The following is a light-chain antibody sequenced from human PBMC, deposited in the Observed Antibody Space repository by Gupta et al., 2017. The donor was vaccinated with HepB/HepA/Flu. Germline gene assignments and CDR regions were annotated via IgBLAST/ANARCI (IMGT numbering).Light chain of an antibody. J-gene: IGKJ1*01. CDR3: QQYYSTPRT. Sequence: DIVXXXXPDXLAVXXXERATINCKSSQSILYSSNNKNYLAWYQQKPGQPPRPLISWASSRESGVPDRFSGSGSGTDFTLTITSLQAEDVAIYYCQQYYSTPRTFGQGTKVEIK. V-gene: IGKV4-1*01. CDR1: QSILYSSNNKNY. CDR2: WAS.